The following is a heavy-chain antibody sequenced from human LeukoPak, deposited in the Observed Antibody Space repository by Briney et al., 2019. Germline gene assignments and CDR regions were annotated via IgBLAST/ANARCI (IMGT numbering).Heavy chain of an antibody. D-gene: IGHD3-22*01. CDR2: ISSSSSYI. Sequence: GGSLRLSCAASGFTFSSYSMNWVRQAPGKGLEWVSSISSSSSYIYYADSVKGRFTISRDNAKNSLYLQMNSLRAEDTAVYYYARDRGAHYYDSSGIPGWFDPWGQGTLVTVSS. V-gene: IGHV3-21*01. CDR3: ARDRGAHYYDSSGIPGWFDP. CDR1: GFTFSSYS. J-gene: IGHJ5*02.